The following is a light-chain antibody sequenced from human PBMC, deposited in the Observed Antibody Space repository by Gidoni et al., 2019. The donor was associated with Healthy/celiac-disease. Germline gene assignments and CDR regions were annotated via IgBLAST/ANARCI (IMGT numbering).Light chain of an antibody. CDR2: KVS. CDR1: QSLVYSDGNTY. CDR3: MQGTHWT. V-gene: IGKV2-30*01. J-gene: IGKJ1*01. Sequence: DVVMTQSPLSLPVTLGQPASISCRSSQSLVYSDGNTYLNWFQQRPGQSPRRLIYKVSNRDSGVPDRFSGSGSGTDFKLEISRVEAEGVGVYYWMQGTHWTFGQGTKVEIK.